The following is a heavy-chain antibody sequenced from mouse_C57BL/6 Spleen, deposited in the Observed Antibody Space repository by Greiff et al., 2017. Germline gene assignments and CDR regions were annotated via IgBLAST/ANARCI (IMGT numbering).Heavy chain of an antibody. V-gene: IGHV1-50*01. Sequence: QVQLKQPGAELVKPGASVKLSCKASGYTFTSYWMQWVKQRPGQGLEWIGEIDPSDSYTNYNQKFKGKATLTVNTSSSTAYMQLSSLTSEDSAVYYCASPLCGTWFAYWGQGTLVTVSA. CDR1: GYTFTSYW. D-gene: IGHD6-1*01. J-gene: IGHJ3*01. CDR2: IDPSDSYT. CDR3: ASPLCGTWFAY.